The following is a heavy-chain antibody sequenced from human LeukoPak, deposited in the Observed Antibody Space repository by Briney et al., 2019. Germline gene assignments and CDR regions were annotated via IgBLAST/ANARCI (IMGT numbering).Heavy chain of an antibody. CDR3: ATSTMIVVVSIDY. J-gene: IGHJ4*02. D-gene: IGHD3-22*01. Sequence: ASEKISCKASGYTFTSYYMHWVRQAPGQGLERMGIINPSGGSTSYAQKFQGRVTMTRDTSTSTVYMELSSLRSEDTAVYYCATSTMIVVVSIDYWGQGTLVTVSS. V-gene: IGHV1-46*01. CDR2: INPSGGST. CDR1: GYTFTSYY.